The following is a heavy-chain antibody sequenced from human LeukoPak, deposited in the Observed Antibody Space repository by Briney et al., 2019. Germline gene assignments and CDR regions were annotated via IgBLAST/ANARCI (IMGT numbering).Heavy chain of an antibody. V-gene: IGHV3-20*04. D-gene: IGHD3-16*02. J-gene: IGHJ4*02. CDR2: INWNGGST. CDR1: GFTFDDSV. CDR3: ARDWFTRLGELSPDRAFDY. Sequence: PGGSLRPSCAASGFTFDDSVMSWVRQAPGKGLEWVSGINWNGGSTGYADSVKGRFTISRDNAKNSLYLQMSSLRAEDTALYYCARDWFTRLGELSPDRAFDYWGQGTLVTVSS.